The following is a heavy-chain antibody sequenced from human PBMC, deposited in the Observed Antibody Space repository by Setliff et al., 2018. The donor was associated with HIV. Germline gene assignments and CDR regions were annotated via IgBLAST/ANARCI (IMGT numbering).Heavy chain of an antibody. V-gene: IGHV1-18*01. CDR1: GYIFISYG. J-gene: IGHJ4*02. D-gene: IGHD4-17*01. CDR2: ISAYSGNT. CDR3: ARTDRLVFDY. Sequence: ASVKVSCKASGYIFISYGISWVRQAPGQGLEWMGWISAYSGNTNYAQKFRGRVTMTRDTSTNTVYMDLRNLRSDDTAVYYCARTDRLVFDYWGRGILVTVSS.